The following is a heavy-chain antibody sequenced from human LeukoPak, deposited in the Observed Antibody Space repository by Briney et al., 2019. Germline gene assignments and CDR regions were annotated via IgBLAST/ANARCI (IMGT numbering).Heavy chain of an antibody. CDR1: GFTFSSYA. J-gene: IGHJ6*02. CDR2: ISGSGGST. V-gene: IGHV3-23*01. D-gene: IGHD3-22*01. CDR3: AKEYDSSGYLPLYGMDV. Sequence: PGGSLRLSCAASGFTFSSYAMSWVRQAPGKGLEWVSAISGSGGSTYYADSVEGRFTISRDNSKNTLYLQMNSLRAEDTAVYYCAKEYDSSGYLPLYGMDVWGQGTTVTVSS.